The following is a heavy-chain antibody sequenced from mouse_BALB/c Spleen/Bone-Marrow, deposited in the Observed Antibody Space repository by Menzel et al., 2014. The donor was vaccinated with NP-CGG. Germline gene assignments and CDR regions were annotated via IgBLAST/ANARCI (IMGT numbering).Heavy chain of an antibody. V-gene: IGHV14-3*02. CDR3: ARYGNYCYAMDY. Sequence: VQLQQSGAELVKPGASVRLSCTASGFNIKDTYMHWVKQRPEQGLEWIGRIDPANGNTKYDPKFQGKATITADTSSNTAYLQLSSLTSEDTAVYYCARYGNYCYAMDYWGQGTSVTVSS. CDR1: GFNIKDTY. D-gene: IGHD2-1*01. J-gene: IGHJ4*01. CDR2: IDPANGNT.